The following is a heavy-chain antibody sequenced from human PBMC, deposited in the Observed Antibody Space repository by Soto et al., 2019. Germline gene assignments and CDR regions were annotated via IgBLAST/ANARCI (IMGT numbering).Heavy chain of an antibody. V-gene: IGHV3-23*01. CDR2: ISSSGGST. D-gene: IGHD3-22*01. CDR1: GFTFSSYA. J-gene: IGHJ4*02. CDR3: AKYQPMTQPRPYFDY. Sequence: EVQLLESGGALIQPGGSLRLSCAASGFTFSSYAMSWVRQAPGKGLGWVSAISSSGGSTFYADSVTGRFTISRDNSRNALYLQTNSLRAEDTAIYYCAKYQPMTQPRPYFDYWGQGTLVTVSS.